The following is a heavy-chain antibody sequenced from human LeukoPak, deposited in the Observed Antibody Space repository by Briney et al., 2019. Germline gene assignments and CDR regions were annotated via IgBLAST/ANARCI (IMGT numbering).Heavy chain of an antibody. D-gene: IGHD3-3*01. CDR1: GGSISSSSYY. J-gene: IGHJ6*03. Sequence: SETLSLTCTVSGGSISSSSYYWGWIRQPPGKGLEWIGSIYYSGSTYYNPSLKSRVTISVDTSKNQFSLKLSSVTAADTAVYYCARSGPQRFLEWFRNRFYCMDVWGKGTTVTVSS. CDR2: IYYSGST. CDR3: ARSGPQRFLEWFRNRFYCMDV. V-gene: IGHV4-39*07.